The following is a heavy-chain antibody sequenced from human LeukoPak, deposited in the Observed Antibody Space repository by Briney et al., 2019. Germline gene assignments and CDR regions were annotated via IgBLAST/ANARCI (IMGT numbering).Heavy chain of an antibody. CDR2: IYTSGST. CDR3: AREGYVEELDY. J-gene: IGHJ4*02. V-gene: IGHV4-61*02. Sequence: SETPSLTCTVSGDSISSGRYYWSWIRQPAGKGLEWIGRIYTSGSTNYNPSLKSRVTISVGTSKNQFSLKLSSVTAADTAVYYCAREGYVEELDYWGQGTLVTVSS. CDR1: GDSISSGRYY. D-gene: IGHD5-12*01.